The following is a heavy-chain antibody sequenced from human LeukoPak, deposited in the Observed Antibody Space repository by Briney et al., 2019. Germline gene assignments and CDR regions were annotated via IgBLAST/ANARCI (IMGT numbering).Heavy chain of an antibody. D-gene: IGHD6-6*01. Sequence: GASVKVSCKASGYTFTSYYMHWVRQAPGQGLEWMGIIYPSGGSTSYAQKFQGRVTMTRDMSTSTVYMELSSLRSEDTAVYYCAGDGEYSSSSWLIQIDYWGQGTLVTVSS. CDR1: GYTFTSYY. CDR2: IYPSGGST. CDR3: AGDGEYSSSSWLIQIDY. J-gene: IGHJ4*02. V-gene: IGHV1-46*01.